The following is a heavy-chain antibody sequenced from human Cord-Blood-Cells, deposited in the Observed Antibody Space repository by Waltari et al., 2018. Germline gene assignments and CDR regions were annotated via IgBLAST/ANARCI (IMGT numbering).Heavy chain of an antibody. CDR1: GGTFSSYA. Sequence: QVQLVQSGAEVKKPGSSVKVSCKASGGTFSSYAISWVRQATGQGLEWMGGIIAIFGTANYAHKFRGKLTITADEATSTAYMELSSLRSGDTAVYYCALSRLSVRGVIKYYFDYGGQGTLVTVSS. J-gene: IGHJ4*02. V-gene: IGHV1-69*01. D-gene: IGHD3-10*01. CDR3: ALSRLSVRGVIKYYFDY. CDR2: IIAIFGTA.